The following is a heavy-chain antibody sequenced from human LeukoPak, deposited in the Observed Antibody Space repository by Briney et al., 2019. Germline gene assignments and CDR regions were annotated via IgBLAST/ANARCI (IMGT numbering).Heavy chain of an antibody. CDR1: GGSISSSSYY. J-gene: IGHJ4*02. CDR3: ARDQGNWNPVDY. V-gene: IGHV4-39*07. CDR2: IYYSGST. D-gene: IGHD1-20*01. Sequence: SETLSLTCTVSGGSISSSSYYWGWIRQPPGKGLEWIGSIYYSGSTYYNPSLKSRATISVDTSKNQFSLKLSSVTAADTAVYYCARDQGNWNPVDYWGQGTLVTVSS.